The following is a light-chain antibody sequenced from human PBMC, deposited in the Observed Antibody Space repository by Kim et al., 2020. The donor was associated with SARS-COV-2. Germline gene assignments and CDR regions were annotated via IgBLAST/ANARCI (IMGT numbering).Light chain of an antibody. CDR2: GNN. CDR3: AAWDDSLSGGV. V-gene: IGLV1-44*01. Sequence: QSVPTQPPSASGTPGQRVTISCSGSSSNIGSNTVNWYQQLPGTAPKLLIYGNNQRPSGVPDRFSGSKSGSSASLAIGGLQSEDEADYYCAAWDDSLSGGVFGGGTQLTVL. CDR1: SSNIGSNT. J-gene: IGLJ3*02.